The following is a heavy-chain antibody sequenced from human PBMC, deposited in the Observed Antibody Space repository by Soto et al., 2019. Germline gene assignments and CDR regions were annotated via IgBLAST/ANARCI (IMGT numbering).Heavy chain of an antibody. V-gene: IGHV3-48*01. D-gene: IGHD3-10*01. Sequence: PGGSLRLSCAASGFTFGSYSMNWVRQAPGKGLEWVSFILSSRGIIYYADSVKGRFTISRDNSKNTLYLQMNSLRAEDTAVYYCARDNRRRGEGRRNYYGSGSYYNYYYYGMDVWGQGTTVTVSS. J-gene: IGHJ6*02. CDR2: ILSSRGII. CDR3: ARDNRRRGEGRRNYYGSGSYYNYYYYGMDV. CDR1: GFTFGSYS.